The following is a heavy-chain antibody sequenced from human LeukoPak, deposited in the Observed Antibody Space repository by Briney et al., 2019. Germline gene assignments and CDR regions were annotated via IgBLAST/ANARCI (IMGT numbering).Heavy chain of an antibody. J-gene: IGHJ4*02. CDR1: EYTFTGYY. Sequence: GSLKVSCTASEYTFTGYYMHWVRQAPGQGLEWMGLINPAGGTKNSAKKFQGRITMTRDTSINTAYMELTSLRSDDTAVYYCAREWTSEDTRAFYPYFDSWGQGTLDTVS. CDR3: AREWTSEDTRAFYPYFDS. V-gene: IGHV1-2*02. CDR2: INPAGGTK. D-gene: IGHD2-15*01.